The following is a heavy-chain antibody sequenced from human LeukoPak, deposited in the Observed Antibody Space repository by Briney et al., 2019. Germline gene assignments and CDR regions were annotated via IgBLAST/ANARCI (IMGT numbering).Heavy chain of an antibody. D-gene: IGHD6-13*01. Sequence: GGSLRLSCAASGFTVSSNYMSWVRQAPGKGLEWVSVIYSGGSTYYADSVKGRFTISRDNSKNTLYLQMNSLRAEDTAVYYCARVVAAAGARYYYYYMDVWGKGTTVTVSS. CDR1: GFTVSSNY. V-gene: IGHV3-66*02. J-gene: IGHJ6*03. CDR3: ARVVAAAGARYYYYYMDV. CDR2: IYSGGST.